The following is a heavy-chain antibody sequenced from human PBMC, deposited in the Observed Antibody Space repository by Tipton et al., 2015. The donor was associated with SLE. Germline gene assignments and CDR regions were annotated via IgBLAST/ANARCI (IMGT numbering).Heavy chain of an antibody. D-gene: IGHD3-10*01. J-gene: IGHJ4*02. CDR1: GGSISRYY. CDR3: ARGLAMVRGDSMDC. V-gene: IGHV4-4*08. Sequence: TLSLTCTVSGGSISRYYWSWIRQPPGKGLEWIGYIYSRGSTNYNPSPKSRVTISVDTSKNQFSLKLSSVTAAGTAVYYCARGLAMVRGDSMDCWGQGTLITVSS. CDR2: IYSRGST.